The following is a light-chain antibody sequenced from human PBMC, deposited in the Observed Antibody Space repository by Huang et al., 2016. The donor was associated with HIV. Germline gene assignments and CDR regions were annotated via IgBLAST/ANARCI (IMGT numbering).Light chain of an antibody. J-gene: IGKJ2*01. Sequence: DIVMTQSPDSLAVSLGERATINCKSSQRVLSRPSNKTYLAWYQPRPGQSPTLLIYWASTRQAGVPDRFSGSGSGTHFTLTISSLQAEDVAFYYCQQYFISPPTFGQGTKLEI. V-gene: IGKV4-1*01. CDR1: QRVLSRPSNKTY. CDR2: WAS. CDR3: QQYFISPPT.